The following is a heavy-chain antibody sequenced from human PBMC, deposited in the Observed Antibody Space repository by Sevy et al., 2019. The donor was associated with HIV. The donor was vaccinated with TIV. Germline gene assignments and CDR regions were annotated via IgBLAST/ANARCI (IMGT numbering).Heavy chain of an antibody. J-gene: IGHJ5*02. Sequence: GGSLRLSCAASGFTFSSYGMHWVRQTPGKGLEWVAVIGYDGSNKYYGDSVKGRFTIYRDNSKNTLWLQMNSLRPEDTAVYYCARDREETAMSFNWFDPWSQGTLVTVSS. CDR3: ARDREETAMSFNWFDP. CDR2: IGYDGSNK. V-gene: IGHV3-33*01. D-gene: IGHD5-18*01. CDR1: GFTFSSYG.